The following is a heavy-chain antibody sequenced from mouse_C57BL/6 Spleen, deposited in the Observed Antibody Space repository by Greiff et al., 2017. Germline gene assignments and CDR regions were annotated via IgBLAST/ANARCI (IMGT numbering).Heavy chain of an antibody. D-gene: IGHD5-1*01. J-gene: IGHJ2*01. V-gene: IGHV1-82*01. CDR3: ARESTWKDYFDY. CDR2: IYPGDGDT. CDR1: GYAFSSSW. Sequence: LEESGPELVKPGASVKISCKASGYAFSSSWMNWVKQRPGKGLEWIGRIYPGDGDTNYNGKFKGKATLTADKSSSTAYMQLSSLTSEDSSFYCCARESTWKDYFDYWGQGTTLTVSS.